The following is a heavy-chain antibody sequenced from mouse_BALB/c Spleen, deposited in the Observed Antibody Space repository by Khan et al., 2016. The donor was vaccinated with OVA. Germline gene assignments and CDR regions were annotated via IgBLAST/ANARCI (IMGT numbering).Heavy chain of an antibody. Sequence: DLVKPGASVKLSCKASGYTFTSYWINWIKQRPGQGLEWIGRIGPGSSNAYYNEMFKDKATMTVDTSSNTAYIQLSSLSSEDSAVYFCARESYYGRSCYAMDYWGQGTSVTVSA. J-gene: IGHJ4*01. CDR3: ARESYYGRSCYAMDY. V-gene: IGHV1S41*01. D-gene: IGHD1-1*01. CDR2: IGPGSSNA. CDR1: GYTFTSYW.